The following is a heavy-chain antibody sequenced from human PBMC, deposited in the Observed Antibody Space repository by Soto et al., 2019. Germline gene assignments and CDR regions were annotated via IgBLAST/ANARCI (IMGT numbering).Heavy chain of an antibody. D-gene: IGHD6-6*01. J-gene: IGHJ6*02. CDR3: ARGGAAPKYYYYYYGMDV. Sequence: PGESLKISCKGSGYTFTNYWIGWVRQMPGKGPEWMGIIYPGDSDTKYNPSFQGQVTISADKSITTTYLQWSSLKASDTAIYYCARGGAAPKYYYYYYGMDVWGQGTTVTVSS. CDR2: IYPGDSDT. V-gene: IGHV5-51*01. CDR1: GYTFTNYW.